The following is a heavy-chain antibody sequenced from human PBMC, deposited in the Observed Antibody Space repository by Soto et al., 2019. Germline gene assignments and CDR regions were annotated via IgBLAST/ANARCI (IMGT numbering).Heavy chain of an antibody. CDR2: ISTYSGNT. D-gene: IGHD3-16*02. J-gene: IGHJ6*02. CDR3: SMVDNDVTPTPQDV. V-gene: IGHV1-18*01. Sequence: QVQLVQSGDEVRKPGSSVKVSCKSSGYIFVNYGIAWVRQAPGQGLEWMGWISTYSGNTHYASKVQGRLTMTTDTSMGTAYMDLGRLTSEDTAVYYCSMVDNDVTPTPQDVLGQGTTVTVSS. CDR1: GYIFVNYG.